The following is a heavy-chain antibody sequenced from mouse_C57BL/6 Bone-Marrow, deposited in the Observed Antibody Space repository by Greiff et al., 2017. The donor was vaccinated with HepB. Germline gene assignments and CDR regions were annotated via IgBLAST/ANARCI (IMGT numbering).Heavy chain of an antibody. D-gene: IGHD1-1*01. V-gene: IGHV14-4*01. CDR2: IDPENGDT. Sequence: EVQLQQSGAELVRPGASVKLSCTASGFNIKDDYMHWVKQRPEQGLEWIGWIDPENGDTEYASKFQGKATITADTSSNTAYLQLSSLTSEDTAVYYCTTINYGSRILARWGQGTTLTVSS. CDR1: GFNIKDDY. CDR3: TTINYGSRILAR. J-gene: IGHJ2*01.